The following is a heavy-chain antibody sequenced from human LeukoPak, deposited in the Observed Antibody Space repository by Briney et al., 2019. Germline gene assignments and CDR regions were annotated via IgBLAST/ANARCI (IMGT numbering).Heavy chain of an antibody. CDR2: IYTSGDT. CDR3: ARVDYYDSNGYYNHDAFDI. V-gene: IGHV4-4*07. CDR1: GGSISTYY. Sequence: SETPSLTCTVSGGSISTYYWSWIRQPAGKGLEWIGRIYTSGDTNYSPSLKSRVTMSVDTSKNQFSLKLSSVTAADTAVYYCARVDYYDSNGYYNHDAFDIWGQGTMVTVSS. D-gene: IGHD3-22*01. J-gene: IGHJ3*02.